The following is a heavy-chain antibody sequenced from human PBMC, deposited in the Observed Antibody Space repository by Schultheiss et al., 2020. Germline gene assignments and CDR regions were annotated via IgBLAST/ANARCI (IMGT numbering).Heavy chain of an antibody. CDR1: GVSISSGSHY. Sequence: SETLSLTCNVSGVSISSGSHYWSWIRQHPGRGLEWIGFIHHSGSTNYNPSLKSRVTISLDTSKKQFSLKLDSVTAADTAVYYCAKGKVLFDHWGQGILVTVSS. J-gene: IGHJ4*02. CDR3: AKGKVLFDH. D-gene: IGHD3-10*01. CDR2: IHHSGST. V-gene: IGHV4-31*03.